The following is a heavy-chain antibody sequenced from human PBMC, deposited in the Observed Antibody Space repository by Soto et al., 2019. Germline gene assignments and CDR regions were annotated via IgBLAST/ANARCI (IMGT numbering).Heavy chain of an antibody. Sequence: SETLSLTCTVSGGSISSYYWSWIRQPPGKGLEWIGYIYYSGSTNYNPSLQSRVTISVDTSKNQFSLKLNSLSAEDTAVYYCARGGHYDGVSYHPVGFDYWGQGTQVTVSS. D-gene: IGHD3-16*01. CDR1: GGSISSYY. CDR3: ARGGHYDGVSYHPVGFDY. CDR2: IYYSGST. V-gene: IGHV4-59*12. J-gene: IGHJ4*02.